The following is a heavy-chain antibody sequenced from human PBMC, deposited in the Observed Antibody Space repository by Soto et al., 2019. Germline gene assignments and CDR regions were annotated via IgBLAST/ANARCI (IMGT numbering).Heavy chain of an antibody. D-gene: IGHD2-2*01. CDR3: AKFYEAYCSSTSCYFFDY. J-gene: IGHJ4*02. Sequence: EVQLLESGGGLVQPGGSLRLSCAASGFTFSSYAMSWVRQVPGKGLEWVSVISGGGGSTYYADSVKGRFTISRDNSKNQLYLQMNSLRAEDTAVYYCAKFYEAYCSSTSCYFFDYWGQGSLVTVSS. CDR1: GFTFSSYA. CDR2: ISGGGGST. V-gene: IGHV3-23*01.